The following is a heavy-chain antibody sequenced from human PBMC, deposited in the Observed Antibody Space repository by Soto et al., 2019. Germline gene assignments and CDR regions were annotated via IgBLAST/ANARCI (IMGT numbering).Heavy chain of an antibody. V-gene: IGHV4-31*03. Sequence: QVQLQESGPGLVKPSQNLSLTCTVSGGSISSGGYYWSWLRQHPGKGLEWIGYIYYSGSTYYNPYLKSRVTISVDTSKNQFSLKLSSVTAADTAVYYCARGPPPAGLFDYWGQGTLVTVSS. CDR1: GGSISSGGYY. CDR2: IYYSGST. CDR3: ARGPPPAGLFDY. J-gene: IGHJ4*02.